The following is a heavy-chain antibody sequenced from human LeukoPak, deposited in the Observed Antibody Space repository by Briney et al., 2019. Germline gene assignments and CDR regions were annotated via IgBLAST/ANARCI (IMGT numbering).Heavy chain of an antibody. V-gene: IGHV3-30*04. CDR2: ISYDGSSK. CDR3: ARDKDY. CDR1: GFTFSSYA. J-gene: IGHJ4*02. Sequence: GGSLRLSCAASGFTFSSYAMHWVRQAPGKGLEWVAVISYDGSSKYYADSVKGRFTISRDNSKNTLYLQMNSLRAEDTAVYYCARDKDYWRQGTLVTVSS.